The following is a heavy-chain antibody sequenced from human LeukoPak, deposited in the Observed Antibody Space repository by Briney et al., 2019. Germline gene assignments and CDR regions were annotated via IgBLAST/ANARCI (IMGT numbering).Heavy chain of an antibody. CDR3: ASSYYYGSGSSYAFDL. CDR2: MNPNSGNT. D-gene: IGHD3-10*01. CDR1: GYTFTSYD. J-gene: IGHJ3*01. V-gene: IGHV1-8*01. Sequence: GASVKVSCKASGYTFTSYDINWVRQATGQGLEWMGWMNPNSGNTGYAQKFQGRVTMTRNTSISTAYMELSSLRSEGTAVYYCASSYYYGSGSSYAFDLWGQGTMVTVSS.